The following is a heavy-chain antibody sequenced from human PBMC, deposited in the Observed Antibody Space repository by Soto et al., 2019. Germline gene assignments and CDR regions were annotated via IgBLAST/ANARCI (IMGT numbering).Heavy chain of an antibody. CDR3: ARDLSPWYSSSPQALGY. J-gene: IGHJ4*02. Sequence: GASLKVSCKASGYTFTSYAMHWVCQAPGQRLEWMGWINAGNGNTKYSQKFQGRVTITRDTSASTAYMELSSLRSEDTAVYYCARDLSPWYSSSPQALGYWGQGTLVTVS. V-gene: IGHV1-3*01. D-gene: IGHD6-13*01. CDR1: GYTFTSYA. CDR2: INAGNGNT.